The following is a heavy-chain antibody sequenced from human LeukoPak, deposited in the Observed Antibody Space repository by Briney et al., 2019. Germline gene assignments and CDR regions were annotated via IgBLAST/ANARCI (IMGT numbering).Heavy chain of an antibody. CDR2: IYSGGST. Sequence: PGGSLRLSCAASEFSVGSNYMTWVRQAPGKGLEWVSLIYSGGSTYYADSVKGRFTISRDNSKNTLYLQMNSLRVEDTAIYYCAKEKIDYYESSGYLVGYFDYWGQGALVSVSS. CDR1: EFSVGSNY. J-gene: IGHJ4*02. D-gene: IGHD3-22*01. V-gene: IGHV3-66*01. CDR3: AKEKIDYYESSGYLVGYFDY.